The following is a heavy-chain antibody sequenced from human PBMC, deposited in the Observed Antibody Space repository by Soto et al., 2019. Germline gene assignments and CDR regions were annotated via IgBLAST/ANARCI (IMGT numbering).Heavy chain of an antibody. Sequence: QVQLVQSGAEVKKPGSSVKVSFKASGVTFSSYAISWVRQAPGQGLEWMGGMIPIFGTANYAQKFQGRVTIAADESTSAAYMELSSLRSEDTAVYYCARVRVRFLEWLGSEGWGQGTLVTVSS. CDR1: GVTFSSYA. J-gene: IGHJ4*02. CDR2: MIPIFGTA. V-gene: IGHV1-69*12. CDR3: ARVRVRFLEWLGSEG. D-gene: IGHD3-3*01.